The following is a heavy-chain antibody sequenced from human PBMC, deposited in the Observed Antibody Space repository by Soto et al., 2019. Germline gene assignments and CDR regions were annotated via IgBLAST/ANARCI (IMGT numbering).Heavy chain of an antibody. D-gene: IGHD3-3*01. CDR3: ARGPQFTIFGVVTNIGWFDP. CDR1: GGSFSGYY. J-gene: IGHJ5*02. V-gene: IGHV4-34*01. Sequence: SETLSLTCAVYGGSFSGYYWSWIRQPPGKGLEWIGEINHSGSTNYNPSLKSRVTISVDTSKNQFSLKLSSVTAADTAVYYCARGPQFTIFGVVTNIGWFDPWGQGTLVTVSS. CDR2: INHSGST.